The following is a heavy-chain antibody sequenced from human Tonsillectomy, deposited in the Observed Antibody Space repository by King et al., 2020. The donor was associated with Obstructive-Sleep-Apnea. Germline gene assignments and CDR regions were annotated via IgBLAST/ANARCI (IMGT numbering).Heavy chain of an antibody. CDR3: AGSYYEPNWFDP. CDR2: IYYSGST. CDR1: GGSISSGGYY. V-gene: IGHV4-31*03. J-gene: IGHJ5*02. Sequence: QLQESGPGLVKPSQTLSLTCTVSGGSISSGGYYWSWIRQHPGKGLEWIWYIYYSGSTYYNPSLKSRVTISVDTSQNQFSLKLSSVTAADTAVYYCAGSYYEPNWFDPWGQGTLVTVSS. D-gene: IGHD1-26*01.